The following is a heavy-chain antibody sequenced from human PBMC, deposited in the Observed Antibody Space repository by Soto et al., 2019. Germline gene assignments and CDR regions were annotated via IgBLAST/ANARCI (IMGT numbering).Heavy chain of an antibody. V-gene: IGHV1-46*01. CDR3: ARDLAAGGH. Sequence: QVQLVQSGAEVKKPGASVKVSCKASGYTFTNYYIHWVRQAPGQGLEWMGIINPTSGSTNYAQKFQGRVTLTYDTSTTTVYMELSGLRSEDTAVLYCARDLAAGGHWGQGTLVTVSS. CDR1: GYTFTNYY. D-gene: IGHD6-13*01. J-gene: IGHJ4*02. CDR2: INPTSGST.